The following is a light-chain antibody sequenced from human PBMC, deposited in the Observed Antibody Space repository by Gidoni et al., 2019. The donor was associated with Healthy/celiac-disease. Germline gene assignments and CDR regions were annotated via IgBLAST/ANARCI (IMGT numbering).Light chain of an antibody. V-gene: IGKV3-15*01. Sequence: EIVMTQSTATLSVSPGERATLSCRASQSVSSNLAWYQQKPGQAPRLLIYGASTRATGNPARFSGSGSGTEFTLTISSLQSEDFAVYYCQQYNNWPPLTFGGGTKVEIK. J-gene: IGKJ4*01. CDR2: GAS. CDR3: QQYNNWPPLT. CDR1: QSVSSN.